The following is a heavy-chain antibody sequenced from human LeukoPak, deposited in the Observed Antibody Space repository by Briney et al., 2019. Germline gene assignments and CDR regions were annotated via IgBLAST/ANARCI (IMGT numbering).Heavy chain of an antibody. D-gene: IGHD3-3*01. CDR2: IYTSGST. J-gene: IGHJ5*02. Sequence: SETLSLTCTVSGGSISSGSYYWSWIRQPAGKGLEWIGRIYTSGSTNYNPSLKSRVTISVDTSKNQLSLKLSSVTAADTAVYYCARGVRFLEWPYNWFDPWGQGTLVTVSS. CDR3: ARGVRFLEWPYNWFDP. V-gene: IGHV4-61*02. CDR1: GGSISSGSYY.